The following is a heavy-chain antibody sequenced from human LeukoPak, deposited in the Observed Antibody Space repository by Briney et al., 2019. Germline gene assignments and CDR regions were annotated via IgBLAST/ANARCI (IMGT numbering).Heavy chain of an antibody. CDR2: ISASGGNT. CDR1: GFTFSSYA. D-gene: IGHD3-22*01. Sequence: GGSLRLSCAASGFTFSSYAMTWVRQAPGKGLEWVSAISASGGNTYYADSVKGRFTISRDNSKRTLYLQMNSLRAEDTAVYYCAKVLDSSGYYYYFHYWGQGTLVTVSS. CDR3: AKVLDSSGYYYYFHY. V-gene: IGHV3-23*01. J-gene: IGHJ4*02.